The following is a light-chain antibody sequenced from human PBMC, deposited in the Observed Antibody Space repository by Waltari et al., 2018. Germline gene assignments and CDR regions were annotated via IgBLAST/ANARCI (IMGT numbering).Light chain of an antibody. Sequence: DIQMTQSPSTLSASIGDIVTITCRASQSINTWLAWYQHRPGKAPKLLIQKASFLQSGVPSRFSGSESGTEFTLTINSLQPDDLATYHCQQYNSDQYTFGQGTKLEI. CDR3: QQYNSDQYT. V-gene: IGKV1-5*03. CDR2: KAS. CDR1: QSINTW. J-gene: IGKJ2*01.